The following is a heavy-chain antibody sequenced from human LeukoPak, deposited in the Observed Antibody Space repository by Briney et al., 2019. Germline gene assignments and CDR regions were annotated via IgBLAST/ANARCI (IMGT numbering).Heavy chain of an antibody. V-gene: IGHV1-2*02. CDR2: INPNSGGT. D-gene: IGHD5-18*01. Sequence: ASVKVSCKASGYTFTSYYIDWVRQAPGQGLEWMGWINPNSGGTNYAQKFQGRVTMTRDTSISTAYMELSRLRSDDTAVYYCARDQGYSYGNDYWGQGALVTVSS. CDR3: ARDQGYSYGNDY. CDR1: GYTFTSYY. J-gene: IGHJ4*02.